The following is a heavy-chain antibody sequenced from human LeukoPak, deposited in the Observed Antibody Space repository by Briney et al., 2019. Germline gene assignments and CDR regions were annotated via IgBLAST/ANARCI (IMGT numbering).Heavy chain of an antibody. CDR1: GGSISSYY. CDR3: ARDERGAARDAFDI. Sequence: PSETLSLTCTVSGGSISSYYWSWVRQPPGKGLEWIGYIYYSGSTNYNPSLKSRVTISVDTSKNQFSLKLSSVTAADTAVYYCARDERGAARDAFDIWGQGTMVTVSS. V-gene: IGHV4-59*01. J-gene: IGHJ3*02. D-gene: IGHD3-10*01. CDR2: IYYSGST.